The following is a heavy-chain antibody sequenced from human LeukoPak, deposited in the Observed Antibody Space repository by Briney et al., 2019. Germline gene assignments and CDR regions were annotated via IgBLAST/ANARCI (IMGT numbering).Heavy chain of an antibody. CDR3: AKGSVKQGDYFDY. J-gene: IGHJ4*02. D-gene: IGHD1/OR15-1a*01. CDR2: ISYDRSNK. Sequence: PGRSLRLSCAASGFTFSSYGMHWVRQAPGKGLEWVAVISYDRSNKYYADSVKGRFTISRDNSKNTLYLQMNSLRAEDTAVYYCAKGSVKQGDYFDYWGQGTLVTVSS. V-gene: IGHV3-30*18. CDR1: GFTFSSYG.